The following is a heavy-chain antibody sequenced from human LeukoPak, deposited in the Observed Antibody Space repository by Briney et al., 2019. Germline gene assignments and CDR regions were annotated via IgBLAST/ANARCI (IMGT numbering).Heavy chain of an antibody. D-gene: IGHD1-26*01. CDR3: ARVGTWELQRVFDY. CDR2: INRGGNEV. CDR1: GFTFSVYW. V-gene: IGHV3-7*01. Sequence: PGGSLRLSCAPSGFTFSVYWMTGVRQVPGEGLEWVANINRGGNEVHYVDSVKGRFTISRDNAKNSLYLQLDSLRVEDTAVYYCARVGTWELQRVFDYWGQGTLVTVSS. J-gene: IGHJ4*02.